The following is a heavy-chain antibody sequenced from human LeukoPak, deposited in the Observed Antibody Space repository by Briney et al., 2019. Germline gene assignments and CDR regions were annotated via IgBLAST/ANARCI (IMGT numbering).Heavy chain of an antibody. CDR3: ARARVYSTYYDFWSGYYNGDYYYYYMDV. J-gene: IGHJ6*03. Sequence: PSETLSLTCTVSGGSISSYYWSWIRQPPGKGLEWIGYIYYSGSTNYNPSLKSRVTISVDTSKNQFSLKLSSVTAADTAVYYCARARVYSTYYDFWSGYYNGDYYYYYMDVWGKGTTVTVSS. V-gene: IGHV4-59*01. CDR1: GGSISSYY. D-gene: IGHD3-3*01. CDR2: IYYSGST.